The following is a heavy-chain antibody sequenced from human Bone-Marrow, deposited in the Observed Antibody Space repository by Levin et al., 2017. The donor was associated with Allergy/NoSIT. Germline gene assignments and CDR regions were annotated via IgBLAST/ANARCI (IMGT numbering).Heavy chain of an antibody. J-gene: IGHJ4*02. CDR1: GFSLTPSGVG. Sequence: SGPTLVKPTQTLTLTCTFSGFSLTPSGVGVGWIRQPPGKALEWLALISWNDDKRYSPSLKSRLTITKDTSKNQVVLTLTNMDPVDTATYYCAHRHGYDYGDSYALYYFDYWGQGTLVTVSS. CDR3: AHRHGYDYGDSYALYYFDY. D-gene: IGHD4-17*01. CDR2: ISWNDDK. V-gene: IGHV2-5*01.